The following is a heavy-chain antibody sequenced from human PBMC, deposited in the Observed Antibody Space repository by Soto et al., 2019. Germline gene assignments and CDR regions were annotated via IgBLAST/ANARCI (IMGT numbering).Heavy chain of an antibody. CDR1: GFTFSTYV. J-gene: IGHJ4*02. Sequence: EVQLLESGGALVQPGGSLRLSCAVSGFTFSTYVMYWVRQAPGKGLECVSSINGGGTTYYSDFVRGRFTISRDITKNTLYLQTNSLRADDTAVYYCAKDRRGVYCSGGTCYSADYWGQGTLVTVSS. V-gene: IGHV3-23*01. D-gene: IGHD2-15*01. CDR3: AKDRRGVYCSGGTCYSADY. CDR2: INGGGTT.